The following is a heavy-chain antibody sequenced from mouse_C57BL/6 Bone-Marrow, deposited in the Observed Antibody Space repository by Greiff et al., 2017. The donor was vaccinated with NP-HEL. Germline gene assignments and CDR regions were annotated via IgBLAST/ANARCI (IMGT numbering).Heavy chain of an antibody. CDR3: ARDKYFGYTFDY. CDR2: IDPSDSYT. D-gene: IGHD2-2*01. Sequence: QVQLQQPGAELVMPGASVKLSCKASGYTFTSYWMHWVKQRPGQGLEWIGEIDPSDSYTNYNQKFKGKSTLTVDKSSSTAYMQLSSLTSEDSAVYYSARDKYFGYTFDYWGQGTTLTVSS. V-gene: IGHV1-69*01. J-gene: IGHJ2*01. CDR1: GYTFTSYW.